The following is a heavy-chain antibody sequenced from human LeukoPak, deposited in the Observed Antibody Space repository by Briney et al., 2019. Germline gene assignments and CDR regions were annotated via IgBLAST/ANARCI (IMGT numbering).Heavy chain of an antibody. Sequence: SSYYWGWIRQPPGKGLEWVSYISSSGSTILYADSVKGRFSISRDNAKNSLFLQMNSLRAGDTAVYYCAREKAPTTGTTDYDYWGQGTLVTVSS. CDR2: ISSSGSTI. V-gene: IGHV3-48*03. J-gene: IGHJ4*02. D-gene: IGHD1-1*01. CDR1: SSYY. CDR3: AREKAPTTGTTDYDY.